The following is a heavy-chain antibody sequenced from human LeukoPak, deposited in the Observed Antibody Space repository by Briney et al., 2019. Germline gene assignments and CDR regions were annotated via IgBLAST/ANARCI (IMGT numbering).Heavy chain of an antibody. CDR1: GGTFSSYA. D-gene: IGHD3-10*01. V-gene: IGHV1-69*01. Sequence: SVKVSCTASGGTFSSYAISWVRQAPGQGLEWMGGIIPIFGTANYAQKFQGRVTITADESTSTAYMELGSLRSEDTAVYYCAREGLPYYYGSGSFSSPFDYWGQGTLVTVSS. CDR2: IIPIFGTA. J-gene: IGHJ4*02. CDR3: AREGLPYYYGSGSFSSPFDY.